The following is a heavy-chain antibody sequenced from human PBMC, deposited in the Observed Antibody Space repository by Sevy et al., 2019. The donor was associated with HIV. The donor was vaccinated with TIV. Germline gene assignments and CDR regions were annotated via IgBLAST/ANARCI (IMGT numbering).Heavy chain of an antibody. V-gene: IGHV4-59*01. J-gene: IGHJ3*02. CDR1: GGSISSYY. Sequence: SETLSLTCTVSGGSISSYYWSWIRQPPGKGLEWIGYIYYSGSTNYNPSLKSRVTISVDTSKNQFSLKLSSVTAADTAVCYCARDSASRGDDAFDIWGQGTMVTVSS. CDR3: ARDSASRGDDAFDI. CDR2: IYYSGST. D-gene: IGHD1-26*01.